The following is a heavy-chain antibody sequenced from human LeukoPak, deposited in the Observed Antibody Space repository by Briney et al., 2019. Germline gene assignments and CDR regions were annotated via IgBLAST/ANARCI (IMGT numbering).Heavy chain of an antibody. V-gene: IGHV3-23*01. J-gene: IGHJ4*02. CDR2: ISGSGGST. CDR1: GFTFSSYA. D-gene: IGHD5-24*01. CDR3: ARGMGDGYNRLGLDY. Sequence: GGSLRLSCAASGFTFSSYAMSWARQAPGRGLGWLSAISGSGGSTYYADSVKGRFTISRDNSKNTLYLQMNSLRAEDTAVYYCARGMGDGYNRLGLDYWGQGTLVTVSS.